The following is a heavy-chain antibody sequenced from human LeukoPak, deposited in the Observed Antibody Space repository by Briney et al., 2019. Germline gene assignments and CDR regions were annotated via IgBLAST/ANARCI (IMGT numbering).Heavy chain of an antibody. CDR1: GFTFDTYW. D-gene: IGHD3-16*01. Sequence: GGSLRLSCAASGFTFDTYWMSWVRQAPGKGLEWVANIKHDGSETNYVDSVKGRFTISRDNAKNSLHLQMNSLRVGDTAVYYCAKNGGPHGMDVWGQGTTVTVSS. V-gene: IGHV3-7*02. CDR2: IKHDGSET. CDR3: AKNGGPHGMDV. J-gene: IGHJ6*02.